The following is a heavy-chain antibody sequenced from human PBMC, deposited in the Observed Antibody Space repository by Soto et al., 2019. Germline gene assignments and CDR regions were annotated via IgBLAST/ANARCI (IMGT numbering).Heavy chain of an antibody. Sequence: QVQLQESGPGLVKPSQTLSLTCTVSGGCISSGDYYWSWIRQPPEKGLEWIGYIYYSGSTYYNPSLKSRVTISVDTSKNQFSLKLSSVTAADTAVYYCARLTPGYSSGWFIDYWGQGTLVTVSS. CDR3: ARLTPGYSSGWFIDY. CDR1: GGCISSGDYY. CDR2: IYYSGST. J-gene: IGHJ4*02. D-gene: IGHD6-19*01. V-gene: IGHV4-30-4*01.